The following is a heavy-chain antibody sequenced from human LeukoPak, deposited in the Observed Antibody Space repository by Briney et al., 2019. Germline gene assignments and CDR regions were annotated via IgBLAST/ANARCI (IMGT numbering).Heavy chain of an antibody. CDR3: GRACIVGATCGGFDI. V-gene: IGHV4-4*07. CDR2: IYTSGST. J-gene: IGHJ3*02. Sequence: SETLSLTCAVSGGSISSYYWSWIRQPAGKGLEWIGRIYTSGSTNYNPSLKSRVTMSVDTSKNQFSLKLSSVTAADTAVYYCGRACIVGATCGGFDIWGQGTMVTLSS. CDR1: GGSISSYY. D-gene: IGHD1-26*01.